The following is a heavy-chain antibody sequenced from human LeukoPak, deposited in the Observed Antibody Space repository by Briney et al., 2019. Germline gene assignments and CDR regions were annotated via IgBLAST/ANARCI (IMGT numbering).Heavy chain of an antibody. CDR1: GYSISSGYF. Sequence: SETLSLTCAVSGYSISSGYFWGWIRQPPGKGLGWIGNFYHSGITYYNPSLKSRVSISVDTSKNQVSLRLSSVTAADTAVYYCARDMRTVDAFDIWGQGAMVTVSS. CDR2: FYHSGIT. J-gene: IGHJ3*02. D-gene: IGHD1-14*01. V-gene: IGHV4-38-2*02. CDR3: ARDMRTVDAFDI.